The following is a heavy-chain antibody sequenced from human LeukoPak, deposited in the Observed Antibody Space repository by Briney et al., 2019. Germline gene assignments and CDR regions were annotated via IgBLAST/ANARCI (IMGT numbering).Heavy chain of an antibody. CDR1: GGSIRSYY. D-gene: IGHD3-22*01. Sequence: SETLSLTCTVSGGSIRSYYWNWIRQPPGKGLEWIGYFYYSGSSNYNPSLKSRVTISVDTSKNQYSLKLSSVTAADRAVYYCATRYYYDSTGYFGVFDNWGQGTLVTVSS. V-gene: IGHV4-59*08. CDR3: ATRYYYDSTGYFGVFDN. J-gene: IGHJ4*02. CDR2: FYYSGSS.